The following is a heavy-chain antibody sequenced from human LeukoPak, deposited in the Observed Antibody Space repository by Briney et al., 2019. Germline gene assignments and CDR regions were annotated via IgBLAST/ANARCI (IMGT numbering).Heavy chain of an antibody. Sequence: GESLKISCKGSGYSFTSYWIGWVRQMPGKGLEWMGIIYPGDSDTRYSPSFQGQVTISADKSISTAYLQWSSLKASDTAMYYCARLLAYDSNGYYYASPFDYWGQGTLVTVSS. J-gene: IGHJ4*02. CDR3: ARLLAYDSNGYYYASPFDY. V-gene: IGHV5-51*01. CDR1: GYSFTSYW. D-gene: IGHD3-22*01. CDR2: IYPGDSDT.